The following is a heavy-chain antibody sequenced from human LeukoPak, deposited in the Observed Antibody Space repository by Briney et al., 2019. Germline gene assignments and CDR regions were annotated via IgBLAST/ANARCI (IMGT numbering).Heavy chain of an antibody. CDR1: DGSISSSNW. Sequence: SETLSLTCAVSDGSISSSNWWSWVRQPPGKGLEWIGEIHHSGSTNYNPSLKSRVTISVDTSKNQFSLKLSSVTAADTAMYYCARKDYYDSNGLDYWGQGSLVTVSS. CDR3: ARKDYYDSNGLDY. V-gene: IGHV4-4*02. J-gene: IGHJ4*02. D-gene: IGHD3-22*01. CDR2: IHHSGST.